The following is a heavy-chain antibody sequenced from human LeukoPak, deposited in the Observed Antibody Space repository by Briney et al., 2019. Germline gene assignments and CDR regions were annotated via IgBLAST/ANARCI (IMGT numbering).Heavy chain of an antibody. CDR3: AKSKGSWDY. D-gene: IGHD1-26*01. CDR1: VFTLSSYA. V-gene: IGHV3-23*01. Sequence: PGGSLRLSCAASVFTLSSYAMSWVRQAPGKGLEWVSDISGSGGSTYYADSVKGRFTISRDNPKNTLYVQMNSLRAEDTAVYYCAKSKGSWDYWGREPWSPSPQ. J-gene: IGHJ4*02. CDR2: ISGSGGST.